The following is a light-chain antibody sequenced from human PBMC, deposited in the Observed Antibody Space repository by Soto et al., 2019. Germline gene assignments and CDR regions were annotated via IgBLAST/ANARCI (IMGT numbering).Light chain of an antibody. J-gene: IGKJ4*01. V-gene: IGKV3-20*01. CDR2: GAS. Sequence: ENVLTQSPATLSLSPGERATLSCRASQTVGSSFLAWYQQKRGQAPRLLIYGASNRATGIPDRFSGSGSGADFTLTINRLEPEDFVVYYCQQFETFSGGTKVEIK. CDR3: QQFET. CDR1: QTVGSSF.